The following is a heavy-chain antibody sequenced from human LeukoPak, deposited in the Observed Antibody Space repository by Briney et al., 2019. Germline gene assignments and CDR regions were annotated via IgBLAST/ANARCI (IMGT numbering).Heavy chain of an antibody. V-gene: IGHV4-34*01. Sequence: KSSETLSLTCAVYGGSFSGYYWSWIRQPPGKGLEWIGEINHSGSTNYNPSLKSRVTISVDTSKNQFSLKLSSVTAADTAVYYCARGLDIAAAGKRGYYVDVWGKGTTVTVSS. CDR2: INHSGST. J-gene: IGHJ6*03. CDR1: GGSFSGYY. D-gene: IGHD6-13*01. CDR3: ARGLDIAAAGKRGYYVDV.